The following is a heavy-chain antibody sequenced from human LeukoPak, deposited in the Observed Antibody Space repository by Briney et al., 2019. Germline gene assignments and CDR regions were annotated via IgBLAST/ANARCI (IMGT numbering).Heavy chain of an antibody. CDR2: ISYDGSNK. D-gene: IGHD2-2*01. Sequence: GRSLRLSCAASGFTFRNYGMHWVRQAPGNGLGWVAVISYDGSNKYYADSVKGRFTISRDKSKNTLYLQTNSLRAEDTGVYYCAKDSCSSTSCYEDFWGQGTLVTVSS. CDR1: GFTFRNYG. J-gene: IGHJ4*02. CDR3: AKDSCSSTSCYEDF. V-gene: IGHV3-30*18.